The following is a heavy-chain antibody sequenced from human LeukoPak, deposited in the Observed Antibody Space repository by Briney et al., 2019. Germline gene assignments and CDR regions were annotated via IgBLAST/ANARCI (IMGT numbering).Heavy chain of an antibody. D-gene: IGHD6-19*01. CDR1: GYSISSGYY. Sequence: SEAPSLTCTVSGYSISSGYYWGWIPQPPGKGLEWTGSIDHSGSTYYNPSLKSRITISVDTSKNQFSLKLISVTAADTAVYYCARDSALAQAVMFDYWGQGTLVTVSS. CDR3: ARDSALAQAVMFDY. V-gene: IGHV4-38-2*02. CDR2: IDHSGST. J-gene: IGHJ4*02.